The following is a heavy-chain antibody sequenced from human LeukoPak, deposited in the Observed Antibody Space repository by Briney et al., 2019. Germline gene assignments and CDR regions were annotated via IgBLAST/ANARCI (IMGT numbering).Heavy chain of an antibody. CDR2: VNWNSDMI. V-gene: IGHV3-9*01. Sequence: SLRRSVAGSGLTFYDYAMHWVRQGQGKGLEWVAGVNWNSDMIGYADSVNGRFTISRDNAKNTLYLQMNSLRVEDTALYYCVKDVGYSGSTGSLDVWGQGTTVTVSS. J-gene: IGHJ6*02. CDR1: GLTFYDYA. D-gene: IGHD1-26*01. CDR3: VKDVGYSGSTGSLDV.